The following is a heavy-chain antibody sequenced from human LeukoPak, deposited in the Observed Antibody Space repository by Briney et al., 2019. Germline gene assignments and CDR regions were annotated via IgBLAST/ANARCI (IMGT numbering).Heavy chain of an antibody. CDR1: GFTFSRYT. CDR3: ARDLVSRSNY. Sequence: PGGSLRLSCAASGFTFSRYTMNWVRQSPGKGPEWVSSISSSGYYIYYADSVKGRFTISRDNAKNSLYLQMNSLRAEDTAVYYCARDLVSRSNYWGQGTPVAVSS. V-gene: IGHV3-21*01. CDR2: ISSSGYYI. D-gene: IGHD6-6*01. J-gene: IGHJ4*02.